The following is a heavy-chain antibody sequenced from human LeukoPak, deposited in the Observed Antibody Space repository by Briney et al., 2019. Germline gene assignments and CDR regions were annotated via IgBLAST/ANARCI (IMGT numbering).Heavy chain of an antibody. D-gene: IGHD4-17*01. CDR3: ARINDYGDYVPFDY. J-gene: IGHJ4*02. Sequence: GGSLRLSCAASGFTFSSYSMNWVRQAPGKGLEWVSYISSSSSTIYYADSVKGRFTISRDNAKNSLYLQMNSLRDEDTAVYYCARINDYGDYVPFDYWGQGTLVTVSS. CDR1: GFTFSSYS. CDR2: ISSSSSTI. V-gene: IGHV3-48*02.